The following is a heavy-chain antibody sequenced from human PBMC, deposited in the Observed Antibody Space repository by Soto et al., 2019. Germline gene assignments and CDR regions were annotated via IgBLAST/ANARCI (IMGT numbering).Heavy chain of an antibody. CDR1: GDIFTSYG. CDR2: ISAYNGNT. V-gene: IGHV1-18*01. CDR3: ARDQEGITMVVGGT. J-gene: IGHJ5*02. D-gene: IGHD3-22*01. Sequence: QVQLVQSGAEVKKPGASVKVSCKASGDIFTSYGISWVRQAPGQGLEWMGWISAYNGNTNYAQKFQGRVTMTTDTSTSTAYMELRSLRSGDTGVYYCARDQEGITMVVGGTWGQGTLVIFSS.